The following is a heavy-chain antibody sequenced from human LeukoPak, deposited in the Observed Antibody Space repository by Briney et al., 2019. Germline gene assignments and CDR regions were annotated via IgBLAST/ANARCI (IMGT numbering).Heavy chain of an antibody. CDR3: ARGTRYYYDSTPRIYYYYYMDV. CDR2: IIPIFGTA. CDR1: GGTFSSYA. J-gene: IGHJ6*03. D-gene: IGHD3-22*01. Sequence: SVKVSCKASGGTFSSYAISWVRQAPGQGLEWMGGIIPIFGTANYAQKFQGRVTITADESTSTAYMELSSLRSEDTAVYYCARGTRYYYDSTPRIYYYYYMDVWGKGTTVTVSS. V-gene: IGHV1-69*13.